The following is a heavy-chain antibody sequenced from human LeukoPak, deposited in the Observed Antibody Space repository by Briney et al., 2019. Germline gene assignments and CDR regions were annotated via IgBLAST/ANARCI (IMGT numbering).Heavy chain of an antibody. CDR2: MYHSGST. V-gene: IGHV4-38-2*02. J-gene: IGHJ3*02. Sequence: SETLSLTCSVSGYSISSAYYWGWIRQPPGKGLEWIGTMYHSGSTNYNPSLKSRVTISVDTSKNQFSLKLSSVTAADTAVYYCARPSGSYYIYAFDIWGQGTMVTVSS. CDR1: GYSISSAYY. CDR3: ARPSGSYYIYAFDI. D-gene: IGHD1-26*01.